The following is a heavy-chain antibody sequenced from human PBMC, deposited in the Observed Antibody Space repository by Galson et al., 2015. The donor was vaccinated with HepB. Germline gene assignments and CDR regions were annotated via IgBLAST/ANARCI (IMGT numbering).Heavy chain of an antibody. CDR1: GFTFSSYA. Sequence: SLRLSCAASGFTFSSYAMSWVRQAPGKGLEWVSAISGSGGSTYYADSVKGRFTISRDNSKNTLYLQMNSLRAEDTAVYYCAKWAPGYCSSTSCLFASDYYYYMDVWGKGTTVTVSS. CDR3: AKWAPGYCSSTSCLFASDYYYYMDV. D-gene: IGHD2-2*01. V-gene: IGHV3-23*01. J-gene: IGHJ6*03. CDR2: ISGSGGST.